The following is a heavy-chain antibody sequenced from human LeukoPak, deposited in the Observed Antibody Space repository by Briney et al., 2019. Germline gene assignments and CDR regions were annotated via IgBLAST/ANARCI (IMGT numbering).Heavy chain of an antibody. Sequence: GGSLRLSCAASGFTFSSYAMSWVRQAPGKGLEWVSAISGSGGSTYYADSVKGRFTISRDNSKNTLYLQMNSLRAEDTAVYYCARAFDFWSGYYTDYWGQGTLVTVSS. CDR2: ISGSGGST. D-gene: IGHD3-3*01. CDR3: ARAFDFWSGYYTDY. J-gene: IGHJ4*02. V-gene: IGHV3-23*01. CDR1: GFTFSSYA.